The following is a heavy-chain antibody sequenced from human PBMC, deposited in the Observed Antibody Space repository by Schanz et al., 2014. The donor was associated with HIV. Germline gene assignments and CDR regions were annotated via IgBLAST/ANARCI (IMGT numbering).Heavy chain of an antibody. CDR1: GFTFDDYA. D-gene: IGHD3-10*01. J-gene: IGHJ6*02. Sequence: ESGGGLVQPGRSLRLSCAASGFTFDDYAMHWVRQGPGKGLEWVAGMSWNRGKIGYADSVKGRFTISRDNSKNTLYLQMNSLRAEDTAVYYCAKAGGGPSPSYYGMDVWGQGTMVTVS. V-gene: IGHV3-9*01. CDR2: MSWNRGKI. CDR3: AKAGGGPSPSYYGMDV.